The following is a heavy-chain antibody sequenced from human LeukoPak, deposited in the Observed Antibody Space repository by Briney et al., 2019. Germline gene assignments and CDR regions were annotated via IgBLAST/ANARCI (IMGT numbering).Heavy chain of an antibody. CDR3: AKDGGQQWLTNYYSYGMDV. CDR1: GYTFTTYG. D-gene: IGHD6-19*01. J-gene: IGHJ6*02. CDR2: IKTYNGDT. Sequence: ASVKVSCRASGYTFTTYGVNWVRQAPGQGLEWMGWIKTYNGDTNTAQKFLDRIIMTTDKSTGTAYMELRSLRSDDTAVYYCAKDGGQQWLTNYYSYGMDVWGQGTTVIVSS. V-gene: IGHV1-18*01.